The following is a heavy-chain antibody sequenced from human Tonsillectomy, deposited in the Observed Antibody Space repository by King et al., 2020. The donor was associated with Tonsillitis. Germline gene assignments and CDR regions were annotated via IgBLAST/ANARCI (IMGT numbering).Heavy chain of an antibody. V-gene: IGHV4-34*01. CDR1: GGSFSGYY. CDR2: INHSGST. Sequence: VQLQQWGAGLFKPSETLSLTCAVYGGSFSGYYWSWIRQPPGKGLEWIGEINHSGSTNYNPSLKSRVTVSVDTSKNQFSLKLSSVTAADTAVYYCAGGGIAEERDAFDIWGQGTMVTVSS. J-gene: IGHJ3*02. CDR3: AGGGIAEERDAFDI. D-gene: IGHD6-13*01.